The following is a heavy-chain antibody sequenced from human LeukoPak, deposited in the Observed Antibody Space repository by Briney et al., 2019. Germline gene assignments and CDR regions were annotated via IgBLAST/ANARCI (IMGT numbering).Heavy chain of an antibody. Sequence: MTSGTLSLTCTVSGGSISTGGYYWSWIRQHPGKGLEWIAYIHYSGSTYYNPSLKSRVTISVDTSKNQFSLKLSSVTAADTAVYYCARFHTSGYYRHFDFWGQGTLVTVSS. CDR3: ARFHTSGYYRHFDF. V-gene: IGHV4-31*03. CDR1: GGSISTGGYY. D-gene: IGHD3-22*01. J-gene: IGHJ4*02. CDR2: IHYSGST.